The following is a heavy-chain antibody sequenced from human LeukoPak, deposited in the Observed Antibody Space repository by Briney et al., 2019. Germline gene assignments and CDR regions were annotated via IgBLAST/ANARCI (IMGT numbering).Heavy chain of an antibody. J-gene: IGHJ4*02. D-gene: IGHD3-10*01. CDR2: ISGSGGST. Sequence: GGSLRLSCAASGFTFSSYAMSWVRQAPGKGLEWVSAISGSGGSTYYADSVKGRFTISRDNSKNTLYLQMNSLRAEDTAVYYCAKDSYYYGSGSYYSAPYYFDYWGQGTLVTVS. V-gene: IGHV3-23*01. CDR1: GFTFSSYA. CDR3: AKDSYYYGSGSYYSAPYYFDY.